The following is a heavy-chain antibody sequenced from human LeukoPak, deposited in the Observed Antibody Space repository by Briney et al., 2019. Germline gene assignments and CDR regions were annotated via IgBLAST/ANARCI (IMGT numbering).Heavy chain of an antibody. CDR3: ARDCYDSSGCFDY. V-gene: IGHV4-59*01. CDR1: GGSISNYY. J-gene: IGHJ4*02. D-gene: IGHD3-22*01. Sequence: PSETLSLTCTVSGGSISNYYWSWIRQPPGKGLEWIGYIYESGSTNYNPSLKSRVTMSLDTSKNQFSLKLSSVTAADTAVYYCARDCYDSSGCFDYWGQGTPVTVSS. CDR2: IYESGST.